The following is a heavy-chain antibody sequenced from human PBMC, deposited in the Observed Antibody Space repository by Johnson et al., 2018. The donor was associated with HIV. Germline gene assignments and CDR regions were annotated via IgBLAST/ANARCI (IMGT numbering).Heavy chain of an antibody. D-gene: IGHD6-19*01. CDR2: IKLDGSDK. CDR3: ARDLSSGWPTSAFDI. J-gene: IGHJ3*02. Sequence: WVRQAPGKGLEWVANIKLDGSDKYDVNSVKGRFTISSDNAKNSLSLTMNILRAEDTAVYFCARDLSSGWPTSAFDIWGQGTMVTVSS. V-gene: IGHV3-7*03.